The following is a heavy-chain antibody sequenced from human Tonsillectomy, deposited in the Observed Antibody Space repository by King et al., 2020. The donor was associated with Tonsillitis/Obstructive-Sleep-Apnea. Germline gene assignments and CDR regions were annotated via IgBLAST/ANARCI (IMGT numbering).Heavy chain of an antibody. V-gene: IGHV4-31*03. D-gene: IGHD4-11*01. CDR1: GDSISSVGYY. Sequence: VQLQESGPGLVKPSQTLSLTCTVSGDSISSVGYYWRWIRQHPGKGLEWIGYIYYSGSAYYNPSLKSRVTLSVDTSKNQFSLRLNSVTAADTAVYYCARDPSEYSDYAYGMDVWGQGTTVTVSS. CDR2: IYYSGSA. CDR3: ARDPSEYSDYAYGMDV. J-gene: IGHJ6*02.